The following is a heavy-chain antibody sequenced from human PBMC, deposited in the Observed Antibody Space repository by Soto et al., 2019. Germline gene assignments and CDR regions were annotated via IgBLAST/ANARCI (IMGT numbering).Heavy chain of an antibody. J-gene: IGHJ6*02. D-gene: IGHD2-8*01. CDR3: ARYCTNAVCYESYGMDV. CDR2: IYSGGAT. CDR1: GFTVTSNY. V-gene: IGHV3-53*02. Sequence: EVQLVETGGGLIQPGGSLRLSCTSASGFTVTSNYMTWVRQAPGKGLEWVAIIYSGGATYYADYVKGRFTISRDISNNTVFLHMTSLRSEDTAVYYCARYCTNAVCYESYGMDVWGQGTKVTVSS.